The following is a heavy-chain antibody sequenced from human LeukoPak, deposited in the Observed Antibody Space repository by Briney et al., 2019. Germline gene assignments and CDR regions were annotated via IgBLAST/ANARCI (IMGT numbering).Heavy chain of an antibody. CDR3: ATNYDSSGYYVWYFDL. V-gene: IGHV1-46*01. J-gene: IGHJ2*01. Sequence: ASVKVSCKASGYTFTSYYMHWVRQAPGQGLEWMGIINPSGGSTSYAQKFQGRVTMTRDTSTSTVYMELSSLRSEDTAVYYCATNYDSSGYYVWYFDLWGRGTLVTVSS. CDR1: GYTFTSYY. CDR2: INPSGGST. D-gene: IGHD3-22*01.